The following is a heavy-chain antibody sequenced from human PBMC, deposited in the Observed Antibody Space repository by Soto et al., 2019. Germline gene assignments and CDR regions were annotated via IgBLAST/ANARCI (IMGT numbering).Heavy chain of an antibody. V-gene: IGHV1-46*01. D-gene: IGHD2-15*01. CDR1: GYTFTSYY. J-gene: IGHJ6*02. Sequence: ASVKVSCKASGYTFTSYYMHWVRQAPGQGLEWMGIINPSGGSTSYAQKFQGRVTMTRDTSTSTVYMELSSLRSGDTAVYYCARDNGGPYDGYCSGGSCYQSSHYYYYGMDVWGQGTTVTVSS. CDR2: INPSGGST. CDR3: ARDNGGPYDGYCSGGSCYQSSHYYYYGMDV.